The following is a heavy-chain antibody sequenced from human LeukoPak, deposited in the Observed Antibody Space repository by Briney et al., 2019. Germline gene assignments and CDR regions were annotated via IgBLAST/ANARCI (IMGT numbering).Heavy chain of an antibody. J-gene: IGHJ4*02. D-gene: IGHD3-9*01. Sequence: PSETLSLTCSVSGDSIRISPCYWAWIRQPPGKGLEWIGNIYYSGNTYYNPSLKSRVTISVDTSKNQFSLMLSSVTAADTAVYYCARHLRYFDMVNWGQGTLVTVSS. V-gene: IGHV4-39*01. CDR1: GDSIRISPCY. CDR2: IYYSGNT. CDR3: ARHLRYFDMVN.